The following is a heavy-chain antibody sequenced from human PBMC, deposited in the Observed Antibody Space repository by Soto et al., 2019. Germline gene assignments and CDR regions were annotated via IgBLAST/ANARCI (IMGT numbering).Heavy chain of an antibody. V-gene: IGHV3-48*03. Sequence: EVKLVESGGGSGQPGGSLRLSCVASGYTFNSHEMNWIRQTPGKGLEWISSISGSGTTKYADSVKGRFTISRDNAHKSIYLEMNSLRVEDTGVYYCARGGIHWGQGALVTVSS. J-gene: IGHJ4*02. CDR3: ARGGIH. CDR2: ISGSGTT. CDR1: GYTFNSHE. D-gene: IGHD6-13*01.